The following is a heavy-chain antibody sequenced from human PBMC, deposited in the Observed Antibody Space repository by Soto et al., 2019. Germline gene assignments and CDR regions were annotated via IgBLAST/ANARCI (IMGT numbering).Heavy chain of an antibody. V-gene: IGHV1-18*04. CDR1: GYTSTSYG. Sequence: QVQLVQSGAEVKKPGASVKVSCKASGYTSTSYGISWVRQAPGQGLEWMGWISAYNGNTNYAQKLQGRVTMTTDTSTSTAYMELRSLRSDDTAVYYCARDPVLRYFDWLPLCGMDVWGQGTTVTVSS. J-gene: IGHJ6*02. CDR2: ISAYNGNT. CDR3: ARDPVLRYFDWLPLCGMDV. D-gene: IGHD3-9*01.